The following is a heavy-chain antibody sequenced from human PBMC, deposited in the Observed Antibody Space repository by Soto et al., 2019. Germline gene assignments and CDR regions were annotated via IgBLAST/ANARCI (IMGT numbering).Heavy chain of an antibody. J-gene: IGHJ4*02. CDR1: GYNFSNYW. D-gene: IGHD2-2*02. V-gene: IGHV5-51*01. CDR3: ARHVGYNYIDF. CDR2: IYPGDSDT. Sequence: PGESLKISCQGSGYNFSNYWIAWVRQMPGKGLEWMGFIYPGDSDTRYNPSFQGQVTIAADKSVNTAYLQWSSLKASDTAKYYCARHVGYNYIDFWGQGTLVTVSS.